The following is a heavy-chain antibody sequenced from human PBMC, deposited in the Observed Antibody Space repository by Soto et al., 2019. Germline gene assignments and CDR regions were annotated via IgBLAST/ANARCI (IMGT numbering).Heavy chain of an antibody. D-gene: IGHD4-17*01. CDR2: ISWNSGSI. V-gene: IGHV3-9*01. CDR3: AKVGTVAPVAVYFQH. J-gene: IGHJ1*01. CDR1: GFTFDDYA. Sequence: EVQLVESGGGLVQPGRSLRLSCAASGFTFDDYAMHWVRQAPGKGLEWVSGISWNSGSIGYADSVKGRFTISRDNAKNSLYLQMNSLRAEDTALYYCAKVGTVAPVAVYFQHWGQGTLVTVSS.